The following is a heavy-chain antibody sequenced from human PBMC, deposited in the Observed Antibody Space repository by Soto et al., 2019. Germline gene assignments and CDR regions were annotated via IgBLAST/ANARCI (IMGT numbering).Heavy chain of an antibody. V-gene: IGHV6-1*01. D-gene: IGHD3-3*01. Sequence: SQTLSLTCAISGDSFSSNSAAWNWIRQSPSRGLEWLGRTYYRSKWYNDYAVSVKSRITINPDTSKNQFSLQLNSVTPEDTAVYYCARATKIRFLEWYSPPHGMDVWGQGNTVTVSS. CDR3: ARATKIRFLEWYSPPHGMDV. CDR1: GDSFSSNSAA. J-gene: IGHJ6*02. CDR2: TYYRSKWYN.